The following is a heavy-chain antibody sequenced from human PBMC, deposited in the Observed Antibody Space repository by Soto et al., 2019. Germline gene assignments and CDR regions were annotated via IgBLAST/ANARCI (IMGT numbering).Heavy chain of an antibody. CDR3: ARARRFLAPVTSYYYMDV. V-gene: IGHV4-34*01. D-gene: IGHD3-3*01. Sequence: QVQLQQWGAGLLKPSETLSLTCAVYGGSFSGYYWSWIRQPPGKGLEWIGEINHSGSTNYNPSLKSRVTISVDTSKNQFSLKLSSVTAADTAVYYCARARRFLAPVTSYYYMDVWGKGTTVTVSS. J-gene: IGHJ6*03. CDR1: GGSFSGYY. CDR2: INHSGST.